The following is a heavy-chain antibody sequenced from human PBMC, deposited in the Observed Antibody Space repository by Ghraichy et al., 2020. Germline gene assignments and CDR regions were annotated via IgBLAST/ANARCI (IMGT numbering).Heavy chain of an antibody. V-gene: IGHV3-21*06. CDR2: ISTSSSYI. CDR1: GFTFSSYS. CDR3: ARGPFIAVTGPTYFDY. J-gene: IGHJ4*02. D-gene: IGHD6-13*01. Sequence: GGSLRLSCAASGFTFSSYSMNWVRQAPGKGLEWVSSISTSSSYIFYADSVRGRFTVSRDNAKDSLDLQMNSLRAEDTAVYYCARGPFIAVTGPTYFDYWGQGSLVTVSS.